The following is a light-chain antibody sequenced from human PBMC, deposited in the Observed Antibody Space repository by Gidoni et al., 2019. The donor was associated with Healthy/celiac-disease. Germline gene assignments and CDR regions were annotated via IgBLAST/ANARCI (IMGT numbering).Light chain of an antibody. Sequence: DIQITQSPSSLSASVGDRVTITCRASQSISSYLNWYQQKPGKAPKLLIYAASSWQSRVPSRFSGSGAGTDFTLTISSLQPEDFATYYCQQSYSTLPFGGGTKVEIK. V-gene: IGKV1-39*01. J-gene: IGKJ4*01. CDR2: AAS. CDR1: QSISSY. CDR3: QQSYSTLP.